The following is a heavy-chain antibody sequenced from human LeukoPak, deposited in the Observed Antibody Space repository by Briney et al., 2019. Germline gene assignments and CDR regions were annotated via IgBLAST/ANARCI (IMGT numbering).Heavy chain of an antibody. V-gene: IGHV3-48*01. J-gene: IGHJ5*02. Sequence: GGSLRLSCAASGFTFSSYSMNWVRQAPGKGLEWVSYISSSSSTIYYADSVKGRFTISRDNAKNSLYLQMNSLRAEDTAVYYCARDRTKNYYGSGSYNWFDPWGQGTLVTVSS. D-gene: IGHD3-10*01. CDR2: ISSSSSTI. CDR1: GFTFSSYS. CDR3: ARDRTKNYYGSGSYNWFDP.